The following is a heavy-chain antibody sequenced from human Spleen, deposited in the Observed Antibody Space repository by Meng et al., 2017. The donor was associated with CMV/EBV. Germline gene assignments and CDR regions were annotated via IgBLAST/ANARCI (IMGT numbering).Heavy chain of an antibody. CDR2: MNPNSGNT. D-gene: IGHD6-6*01. V-gene: IGHV1-8*01. CDR1: GYTFTSYD. J-gene: IGHJ5*02. Sequence: ASVKVSCKASGYTFTSYDINWVRQATGQGLEWMGWMNPNSGNTGYAQKFQGRVTMTRNTSISTAYMELSSLRSEDTAVFYCARSSSSSYYNWFDPWGQGTLVTVSS. CDR3: ARSSSSSYYNWFDP.